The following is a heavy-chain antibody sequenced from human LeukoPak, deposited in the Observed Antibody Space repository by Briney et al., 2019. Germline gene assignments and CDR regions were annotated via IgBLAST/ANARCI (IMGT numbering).Heavy chain of an antibody. CDR2: TYYRSKWFN. Sequence: SQTLSLTCAISGDIVSSNSAAWNWIRQSPSRGLEWLGRTYYRSKWFNDYAVSVKSRITINPETSKNQFSLQLNSVTPEDMAVYYCARDLLDSFDIWGQGTMVTVSS. CDR3: ARDLLDSFDI. V-gene: IGHV6-1*01. J-gene: IGHJ3*02. CDR1: GDIVSSNSAA.